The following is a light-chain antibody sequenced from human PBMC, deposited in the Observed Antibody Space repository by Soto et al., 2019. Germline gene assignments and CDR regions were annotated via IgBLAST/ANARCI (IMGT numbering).Light chain of an antibody. J-gene: IGKJ4*01. CDR2: GAS. CDR3: QPYGSLLPLT. CDR1: QSVSSY. Sequence: GERATLSCRASQSVSSYLAWYRQKPGQAPRLLIFGASSRAPGIPDRFSGSGSGTDFTLTISRLEPEDFAVYDCQPYGSLLPLT. V-gene: IGKV3-20*01.